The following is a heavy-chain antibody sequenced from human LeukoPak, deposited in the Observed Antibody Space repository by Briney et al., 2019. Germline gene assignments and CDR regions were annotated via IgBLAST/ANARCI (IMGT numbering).Heavy chain of an antibody. J-gene: IGHJ6*04. CDR2: IYTSGST. CDR3: ASARTTAFMDV. V-gene: IGHV4-4*07. CDR1: GGSISSYY. D-gene: IGHD2-2*01. Sequence: PSETLSLTCTVSGGSISSYYWSWIRQPAGKGLEWIGRIYTSGSTNYNPSLKSRVTMSVDTSNNQFSLRLSSVTAADTAVYYCASARTTAFMDVWGKGTTVTVSS.